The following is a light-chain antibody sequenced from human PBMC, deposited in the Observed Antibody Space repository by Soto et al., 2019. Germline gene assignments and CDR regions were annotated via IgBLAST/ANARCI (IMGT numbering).Light chain of an antibody. CDR2: GAS. CDR1: QRVITSY. CDR3: QQYGSSPWT. Sequence: EIVLPQSPGTLSLSPGERATLSCKATQRVITSYLAWYQQKPGQAPSLLIYGASSRATGIPDRFSVSGSGTDFTLTISRLEPEDCAVYYCQQYGSSPWTVGQGTKVEIK. J-gene: IGKJ1*01. V-gene: IGKV3-20*01.